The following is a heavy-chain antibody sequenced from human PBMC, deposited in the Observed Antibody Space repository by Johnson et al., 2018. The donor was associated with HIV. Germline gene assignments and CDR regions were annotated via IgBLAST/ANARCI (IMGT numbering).Heavy chain of an antibody. V-gene: IGHV3-53*04. Sequence: VQLVESGGGLVQPGGSVRLYCAASGFTVSSNYMSWVRQAPGKGLEWVSVIYSGGSTDYADTVKGRFTISRDNAKNSLYLQMNSLRAEDTALYYCARRSGTWDAFDIWGQGTMVTVSS. J-gene: IGHJ3*02. CDR1: GFTVSSNY. CDR2: IYSGGST. D-gene: IGHD1-26*01. CDR3: ARRSGTWDAFDI.